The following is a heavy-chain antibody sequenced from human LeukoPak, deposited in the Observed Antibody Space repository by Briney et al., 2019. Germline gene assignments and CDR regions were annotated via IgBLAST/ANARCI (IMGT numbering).Heavy chain of an antibody. J-gene: IGHJ4*02. V-gene: IGHV4-59*01. Sequence: SETLSLTCTVSGGSISSYYWSWIRQPPGKGLEWIGYIYYSGSTNYNPSLKSRVTISVDTSKNQFSLKLSSVTAADTAVYYCARDSGRKPYYYGSGRNLGFDYWGQGTLVTVSS. CDR1: GGSISSYY. CDR3: ARDSGRKPYYYGSGRNLGFDY. CDR2: IYYSGST. D-gene: IGHD3-10*01.